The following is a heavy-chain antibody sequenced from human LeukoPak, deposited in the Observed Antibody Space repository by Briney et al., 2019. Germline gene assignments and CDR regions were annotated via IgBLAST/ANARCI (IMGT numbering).Heavy chain of an antibody. D-gene: IGHD6-13*01. CDR3: ARDTARITTPGGPDY. Sequence: ASVKVSCKASGYTFASYGISWVRQAPGQGLEWTGWISAYNDNTKYAQNLQGRVTLTTDTSTSTAYMELRSLTSDDTALYYCARDTARITTPGGPDYWGQGTLVTVSS. V-gene: IGHV1-18*01. CDR2: ISAYNDNT. J-gene: IGHJ4*02. CDR1: GYTFASYG.